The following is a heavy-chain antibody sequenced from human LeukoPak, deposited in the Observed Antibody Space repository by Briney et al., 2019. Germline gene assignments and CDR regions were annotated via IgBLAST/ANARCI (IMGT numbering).Heavy chain of an antibody. J-gene: IGHJ4*02. D-gene: IGHD6-13*01. CDR2: ISSSSSYI. V-gene: IGHV3-21*01. Sequence: KPGGSLRLSCAASGFTFSSYSMNWVRQAPGKGLEWVSSISSSSSYIYYADSVKGRFTISRDNAKNSLYLQMNSLRAEDTAVYYCARADSSSWGFDYWGQGTLVTVSS. CDR3: ARADSSSWGFDY. CDR1: GFTFSSYS.